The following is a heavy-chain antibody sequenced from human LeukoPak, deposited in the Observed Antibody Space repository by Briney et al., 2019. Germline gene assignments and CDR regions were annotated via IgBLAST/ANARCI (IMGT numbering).Heavy chain of an antibody. J-gene: IGHJ6*02. Sequence: PGRSLRLSCAASGFTFSSYAMHWVRQVPGKGLEWVAVISYDGGNKYYADSVKGRFTISRDNSKNTLYLQMNSLRAEDTAVYYCARDKAVAGPYYYYYYGMDVWGQGTTVTVSS. CDR1: GFTFSSYA. D-gene: IGHD6-19*01. CDR3: ARDKAVAGPYYYYYYGMDV. V-gene: IGHV3-30-3*01. CDR2: ISYDGGNK.